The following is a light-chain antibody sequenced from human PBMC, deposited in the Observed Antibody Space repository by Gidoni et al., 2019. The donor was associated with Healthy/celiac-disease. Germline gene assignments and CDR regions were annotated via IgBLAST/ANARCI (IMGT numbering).Light chain of an antibody. J-gene: IGLJ2*01. Sequence: QSVLTQPPSVSGAPGQRGTISCTGSSSNSGAGYDVHWYQQLPGTAPKLLIYGNSNRPSGVPDRFSGSKSGTSASLAITGLQAEDEADYYCQSYDSSLSGSGFGGGTKLTVL. CDR1: SSNSGAGYD. V-gene: IGLV1-40*01. CDR2: GNS. CDR3: QSYDSSLSGSG.